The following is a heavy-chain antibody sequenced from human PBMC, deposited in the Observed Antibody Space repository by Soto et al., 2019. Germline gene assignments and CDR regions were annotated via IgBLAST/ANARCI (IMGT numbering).Heavy chain of an antibody. D-gene: IGHD6-13*01. CDR3: AKGGYASSWYPVSMDV. CDR2: ISGSGSST. Sequence: GGSLRLSCSASGFLFSNYAMTWVRQAPGKGLEWVSTISGSGSSTYYPDSVKGRFTISRDNSKNTLYLQMNSLRVEDTALFYCAKGGYASSWYPVSMDVWGQGTTVTVSS. V-gene: IGHV3-23*01. CDR1: GFLFSNYA. J-gene: IGHJ6*02.